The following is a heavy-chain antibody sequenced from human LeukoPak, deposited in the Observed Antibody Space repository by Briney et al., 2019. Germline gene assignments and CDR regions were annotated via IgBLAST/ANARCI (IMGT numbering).Heavy chain of an antibody. V-gene: IGHV3-30*09. CDR2: ISSDGATK. CDR1: GFPLTSQG. Sequence: GGSLRLSCAGSGFPLTSQGMNWFRQAPGKGLDWVAVISSDGATKYYADSVQGRFAISRDASRNTLYLQMNSLRTEDTAVYYCARDLPFWETDLYDTAWGQGTLVTVSS. CDR3: ARDLPFWETDLYDTA. D-gene: IGHD3-16*01. J-gene: IGHJ4*02.